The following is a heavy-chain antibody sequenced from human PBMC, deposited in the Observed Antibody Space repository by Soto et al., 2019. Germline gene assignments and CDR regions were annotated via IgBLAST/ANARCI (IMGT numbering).Heavy chain of an antibody. Sequence: LRLSCAASGFTFDDYAMHWVRQAPGKGPEWVSGITWNSGDITYTGSVKGRFSISGDNAENTLYLHMNSLRPEDTALYYCARSRGLRSRPLDLWGQGTLVTVSS. CDR1: GFTFDDYA. J-gene: IGHJ5*02. V-gene: IGHV3-9*01. CDR2: ITWNSGDI. CDR3: ARSRGLRSRPLDL. D-gene: IGHD3-22*01.